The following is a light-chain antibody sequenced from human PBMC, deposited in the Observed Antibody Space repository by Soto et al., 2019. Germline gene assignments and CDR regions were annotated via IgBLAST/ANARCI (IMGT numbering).Light chain of an antibody. CDR1: SSDVGSYNL. CDR3: CSYAGSSTFVYV. CDR2: EGS. Sequence: QSVLTQPASVSGSPGQSITISCTGTSSDVGSYNLVSGYQQHPGKAPKLMIYEGSKRPSGVSNRFSGSKSGNTASLTISGLQVEDEADYYCCSYAGSSTFVYVFGTGTKVTVL. V-gene: IGLV2-23*03. J-gene: IGLJ1*01.